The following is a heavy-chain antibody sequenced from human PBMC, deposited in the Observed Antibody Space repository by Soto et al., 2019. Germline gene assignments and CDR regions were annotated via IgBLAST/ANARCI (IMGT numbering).Heavy chain of an antibody. CDR1: GYTFTGYY. Sequence: GASVKVSCKASGYTFTGYYMHWVRQAPGQGLEWMGWINPNSGGTNYAQKFQGWVTMTRDTSISTAYMELSRLRSDDTAVYYCARDDVRAVAGTGDGGFDPWGQGTLVTSPQ. CDR3: ARDDVRAVAGTGDGGFDP. D-gene: IGHD6-19*01. V-gene: IGHV1-2*04. J-gene: IGHJ5*02. CDR2: INPNSGGT.